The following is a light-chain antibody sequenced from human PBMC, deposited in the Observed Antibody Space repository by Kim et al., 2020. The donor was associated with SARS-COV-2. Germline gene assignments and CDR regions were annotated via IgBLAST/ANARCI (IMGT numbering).Light chain of an antibody. CDR2: SKN. Sequence: ELTQPPSASGTPGQRVTISCSGGNSNFGTNAVNWYQQLPGTAPKFLIDSKNQRPSGVPDRFSGSKSGTSASLAISGLQSDDEADYYCAAWDDSLNAWLFGGGTQLTVL. V-gene: IGLV1-44*01. CDR3: AAWDDSLNAWL. J-gene: IGLJ3*02. CDR1: NSNFGTNA.